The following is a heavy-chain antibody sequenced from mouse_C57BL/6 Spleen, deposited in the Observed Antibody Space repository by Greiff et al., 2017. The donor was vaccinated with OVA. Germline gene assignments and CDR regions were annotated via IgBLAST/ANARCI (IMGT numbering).Heavy chain of an antibody. CDR2: IYPGDGDT. Sequence: QVQLQQSGPELVKPGASVKISCKASGYAFSSSWMNWVKQRPGKGLEWIGRIYPGDGDTNYNGKFKGKATLTADKSSSTAYMQLSSLTSEDSAVYFCAREGVVDWYFDVWGTGTTVTVSS. CDR3: AREGVVDWYFDV. V-gene: IGHV1-82*01. CDR1: GYAFSSSW. D-gene: IGHD1-1*01. J-gene: IGHJ1*03.